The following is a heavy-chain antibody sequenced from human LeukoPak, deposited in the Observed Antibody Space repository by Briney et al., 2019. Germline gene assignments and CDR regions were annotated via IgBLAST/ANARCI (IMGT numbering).Heavy chain of an antibody. CDR3: ARDGRSGYYDTLYYYGMDV. D-gene: IGHD5-12*01. Sequence: GGSLRLSCAASGFTFSGYSMNWVRQAPGKGLEWVSSISSSSSYIYYADSVKGRFTIPRDNAKNSLYLQMNSLRAEDTAVYYCARDGRSGYYDTLYYYGMDVWGQGTTVTVSS. CDR1: GFTFSGYS. J-gene: IGHJ6*02. V-gene: IGHV3-21*01. CDR2: ISSSSSYI.